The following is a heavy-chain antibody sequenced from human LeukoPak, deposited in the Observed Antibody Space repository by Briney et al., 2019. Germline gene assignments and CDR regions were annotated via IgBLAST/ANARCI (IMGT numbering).Heavy chain of an antibody. CDR3: AKSGYNRFDY. CDR1: GFTLSNYA. Sequence: PGGSLRLSCAASGFTLSNYAMHWVRQAPGKGLEWVAIITYDGSNKDYADVVKGRFTISRDNSKNTLYLQMNSLRAEDTAVYYCAKSGYNRFDYWGQGTLVTVSS. CDR2: ITYDGSNK. D-gene: IGHD5-24*01. V-gene: IGHV3-30*04. J-gene: IGHJ4*02.